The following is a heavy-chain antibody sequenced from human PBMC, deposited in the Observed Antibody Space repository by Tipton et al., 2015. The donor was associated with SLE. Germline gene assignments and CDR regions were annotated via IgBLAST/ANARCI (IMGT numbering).Heavy chain of an antibody. CDR1: GGSFSGYY. CDR2: IYYSGST. J-gene: IGHJ5*02. CDR3: ASTPEKGAAVAIWFDP. Sequence: TLSLTCAVYGGSFSGYYWSWIRQHPGKGLEWIGYIYYSGSTYYNPSLKSRVTISVDTSKNQFSLKLSSVTAADTAVYYCASTPEKGAAVAIWFDPWGQGTLVTVSS. V-gene: IGHV4-31*11. D-gene: IGHD6-13*01.